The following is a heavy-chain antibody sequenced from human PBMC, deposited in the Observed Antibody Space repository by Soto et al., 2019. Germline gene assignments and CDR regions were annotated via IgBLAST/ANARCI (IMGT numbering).Heavy chain of an antibody. CDR3: AREEDTAMVWGYYFDY. J-gene: IGHJ4*02. D-gene: IGHD5-18*01. CDR1: GFTFSSYS. CDR2: ISSSSSYI. Sequence: EVQLVESGGGLVKPGGSLRLSCAASGFTFSSYSMNWVRQAPGKGLEWVSSISSSSSYIYYADLVKGRFTISRDNAKNSRYLQMNSLRAEDTAVYYCAREEDTAMVWGYYFDYWGQGTLVTVSS. V-gene: IGHV3-21*01.